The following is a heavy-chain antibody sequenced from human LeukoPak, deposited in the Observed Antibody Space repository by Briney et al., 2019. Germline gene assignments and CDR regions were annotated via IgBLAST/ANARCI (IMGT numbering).Heavy chain of an antibody. J-gene: IGHJ4*02. Sequence: GESLKISCKGSGYSFTSYWIAWVRQMPGKGLEWMGIIYPGDSDTRYSPSFQGQVTISADKSINTAYLRWSGLKASDTAVYYCARQEPNPALIVSPLDYWGQGTPVTVSS. V-gene: IGHV5-51*01. CDR3: ARQEPNPALIVSPLDY. CDR2: IYPGDSDT. CDR1: GYSFTSYW. D-gene: IGHD2-2*01.